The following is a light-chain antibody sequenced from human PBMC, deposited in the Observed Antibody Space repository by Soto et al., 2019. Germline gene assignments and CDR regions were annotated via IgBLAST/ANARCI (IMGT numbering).Light chain of an antibody. J-gene: IGKJ5*01. CDR3: KQYKEWPPFT. CDR2: GAS. Sequence: EIVRTQSPGTLSVSPGDRATLSCRASQSVSSSLAWYQQKPGQAPRLLILGASTRATGIPARFSGSGSGTEFTLSISSLQSEDSAVYYCKQYKEWPPFTFGQGTLLEIK. CDR1: QSVSSS. V-gene: IGKV3-15*01.